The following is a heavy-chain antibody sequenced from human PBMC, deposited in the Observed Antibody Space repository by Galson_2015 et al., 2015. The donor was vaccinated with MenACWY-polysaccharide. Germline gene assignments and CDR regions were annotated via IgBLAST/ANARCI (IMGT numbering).Heavy chain of an antibody. V-gene: IGHV4-59*01. Sequence: ETLSLTCTVSGDSIGTYYWNWIRQPPGKGLEWVGYIYYTGSTNYNPSFNSRVTISLDTSQNQYSLKLKSVTAADTAVYYCARGRGQLPLQFDYWGQGVLVTVSS. CDR2: IYYTGST. CDR1: GDSIGTYY. J-gene: IGHJ4*02. D-gene: IGHD1-1*01. CDR3: ARGRGQLPLQFDY.